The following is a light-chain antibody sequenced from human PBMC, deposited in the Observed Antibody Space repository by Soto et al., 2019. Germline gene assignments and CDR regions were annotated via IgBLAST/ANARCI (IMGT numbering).Light chain of an antibody. CDR3: QQSYSPPLT. CDR2: WAS. CDR1: QTVFYGINKKNY. J-gene: IGKJ4*01. V-gene: IGKV4-1*01. Sequence: DIVMTQSPDSLAVSLGERATMHCKSSQTVFYGINKKNYLAWYQHKPGQPPKLLIYWASTRKSGVPDRFSGSGSGTDFTLTINSLQAEDVAVYYCQQSYSPPLTFGGGTKVEIK.